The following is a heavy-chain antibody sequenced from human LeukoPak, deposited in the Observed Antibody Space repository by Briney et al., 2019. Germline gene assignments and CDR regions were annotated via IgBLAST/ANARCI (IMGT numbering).Heavy chain of an antibody. CDR1: EFTFSSYA. CDR3: AKGARSGSTNFDY. V-gene: IGHV3-23*01. CDR2: VTGSGGST. D-gene: IGHD3-10*01. Sequence: GSLRLSCAASEFTFSSYAMSWVRQAPGKGLERVSAVTGSGGSTHYADSVKGRFTISRDNSKNTLYLQMNSLRAEDTAVYYCAKGARSGSTNFDYWGRGTLVTVSS. J-gene: IGHJ4*02.